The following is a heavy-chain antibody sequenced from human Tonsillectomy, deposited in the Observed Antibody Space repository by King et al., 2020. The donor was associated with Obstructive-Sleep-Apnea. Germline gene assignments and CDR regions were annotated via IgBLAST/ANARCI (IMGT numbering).Heavy chain of an antibody. Sequence: VQLQESGPGLVKPSETLFLTCTVSGTSISDYYWSWIRQPPGKGLEWIGYMYYSGNTNFNPSLKSRVTISADTSKIQFSLRLSSVTAADTAVYYCARHRGVEDYGDYGDYFDYWGQGTLVTVSS. D-gene: IGHD4-17*01. J-gene: IGHJ4*02. CDR2: MYYSGNT. CDR1: GTSISDYY. CDR3: ARHRGVEDYGDYGDYFDY. V-gene: IGHV4-59*08.